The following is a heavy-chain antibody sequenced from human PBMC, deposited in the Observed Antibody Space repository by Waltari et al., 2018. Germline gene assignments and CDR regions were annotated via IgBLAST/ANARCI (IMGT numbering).Heavy chain of an antibody. D-gene: IGHD2-8*01. Sequence: QVQLQESGPGLVQPSQTLSLTCTVSVGSISSGGYYWSWIRQHPGKGLEWIGYIYYSGSADYNPSLKSRVTISVDTSKNQFSLKLSAVTAADTAVYYCARDCTNGVCYDAFDIWGQGTMVTVSS. CDR3: ARDCTNGVCYDAFDI. V-gene: IGHV4-31*03. CDR2: IYYSGSA. J-gene: IGHJ3*02. CDR1: VGSISSGGYY.